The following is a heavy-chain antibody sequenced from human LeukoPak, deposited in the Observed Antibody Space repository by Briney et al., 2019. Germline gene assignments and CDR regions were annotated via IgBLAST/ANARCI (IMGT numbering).Heavy chain of an antibody. CDR3: AKGRRAAAGRTSFDY. CDR1: GFTFSSYA. CDR2: ISGSGGST. J-gene: IGHJ4*02. D-gene: IGHD6-13*01. Sequence: HAGGSLRLSCAASGFTFSSYAMSWVRQAPGKGLEWVSAISGSGGSTYYADSVKGRFTISRDNSKNTLYLQMNSLRAEDTAVYYCAKGRRAAAGRTSFDYWGQGTLVTVSS. V-gene: IGHV3-23*01.